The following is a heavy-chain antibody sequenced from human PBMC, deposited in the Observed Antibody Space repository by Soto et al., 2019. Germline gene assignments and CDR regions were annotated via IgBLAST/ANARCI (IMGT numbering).Heavy chain of an antibody. Sequence: GGSLRLSCAASGFTFSSYGMHWGRQAPGKGLGWVAVISYDGSSKYYADSVKGRFTISRDNSKNTLYLQMNSLRAEDTAVYYCAKEILRFLEWLSYGMDVWGQGATVTVSS. CDR1: GFTFSSYG. J-gene: IGHJ6*02. CDR2: ISYDGSSK. D-gene: IGHD3-3*01. CDR3: AKEILRFLEWLSYGMDV. V-gene: IGHV3-30*18.